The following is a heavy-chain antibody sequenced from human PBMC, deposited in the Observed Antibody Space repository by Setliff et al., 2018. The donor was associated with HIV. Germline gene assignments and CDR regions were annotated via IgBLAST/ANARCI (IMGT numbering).Heavy chain of an antibody. V-gene: IGHV1-18*01. Sequence: GASVKVSCKASGYTYTNYAISWVRQAPGQGLEWMGYVSAYNANTNYAQNFRGRVTMTTDTSTTTVSMELRSLRADDTALYYRARHYTGGWPLEVFDIWGQGTMVTVSS. CDR2: VSAYNANT. J-gene: IGHJ3*02. CDR3: ARHYTGGWPLEVFDI. CDR1: GYTYTNYA. D-gene: IGHD6-19*01.